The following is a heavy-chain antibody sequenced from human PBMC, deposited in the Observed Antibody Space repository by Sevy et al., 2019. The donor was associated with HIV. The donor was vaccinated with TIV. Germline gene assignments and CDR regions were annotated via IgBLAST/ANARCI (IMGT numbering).Heavy chain of an antibody. Sequence: SETLSLTCTVSGGTISSSSYRWGWIRQPPGKGLEWVGSIYHTGAADDHPSLKRRVTMSVDTSKNQFSLQVGSVTAADTAVYYCARWYGINFDYWGQGALVTVSS. V-gene: IGHV4-39*01. J-gene: IGHJ4*02. CDR2: IYHTGAA. CDR3: ARWYGINFDY. CDR1: GGTISSSSYR. D-gene: IGHD2-8*01.